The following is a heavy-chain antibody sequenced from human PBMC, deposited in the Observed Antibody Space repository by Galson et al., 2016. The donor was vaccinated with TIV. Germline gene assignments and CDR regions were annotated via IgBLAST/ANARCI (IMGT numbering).Heavy chain of an antibody. D-gene: IGHD3-10*01. Sequence: CAISGDSVSSNSAAWNWIRQSPSRGLEWLGRTYCRSRCYYDYAVSVKSRITIESDTSKKQFSLHLNSVTSEDTAVYYCARAAGRNGATCPATCESFDFWGQGTKVTVSS. CDR1: GDSVSSNSAA. J-gene: IGHJ3*01. V-gene: IGHV6-1*01. CDR2: TYCRSRCYY. CDR3: ARAAGRNGATCPATCESFDF.